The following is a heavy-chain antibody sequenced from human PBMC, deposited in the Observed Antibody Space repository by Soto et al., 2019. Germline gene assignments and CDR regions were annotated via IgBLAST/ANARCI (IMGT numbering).Heavy chain of an antibody. CDR1: GGSISSYY. D-gene: IGHD6-19*01. V-gene: IGHV4-59*01. Sequence: PSETLSLTCTVSGGSISSYYWTWIRQPPGKGLEWIGFIHHSGKSNYNPSLRSRVTMSVDTSKNQFSLKLNSMTAADTAIYYCARVGGSGWNFDSWGQGILVTVSS. CDR3: ARVGGSGWNFDS. CDR2: IHHSGKS. J-gene: IGHJ4*02.